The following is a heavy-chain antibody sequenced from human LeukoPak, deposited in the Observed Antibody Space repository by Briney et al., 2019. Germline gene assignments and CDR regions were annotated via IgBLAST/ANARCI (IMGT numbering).Heavy chain of an antibody. CDR3: ATYRQVLLPFES. V-gene: IGHV3-23*01. CDR1: GFTFSSYW. CDR2: IFPSGGEI. J-gene: IGHJ4*02. Sequence: GGSLRLSCAASGFTFSSYWMHWVRQAPGKGLEWVSSIFPSGGEIHYADSVRGRFAISRDNSKSTLSLQMNSLRAEDTAIYYCATYRQVLLPFESWGQGTLVTVSS. D-gene: IGHD2-8*02.